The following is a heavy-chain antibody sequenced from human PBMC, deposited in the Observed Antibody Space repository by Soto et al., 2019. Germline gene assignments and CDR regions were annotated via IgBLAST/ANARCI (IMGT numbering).Heavy chain of an antibody. J-gene: IGHJ4*02. CDR3: TTDPSPVYDYIWGSYLGY. D-gene: IGHD3-16*01. V-gene: IGHV3-15*01. Sequence: GGSLRLSCAASGFTFSNAWMSWVRQAPGKGLEWVGRIKSKTDGGTTDYAAPVKGRFTISRDDSKNTLYLQMNSLKTEDTAVYYCTTDPSPVYDYIWGSYLGYWGQGTLVTVSS. CDR2: IKSKTDGGTT. CDR1: GFTFSNAW.